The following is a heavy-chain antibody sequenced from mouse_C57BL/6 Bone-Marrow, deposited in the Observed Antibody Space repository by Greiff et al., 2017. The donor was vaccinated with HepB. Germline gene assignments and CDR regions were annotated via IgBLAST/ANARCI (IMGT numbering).Heavy chain of an antibody. CDR2: ISDGGSYT. CDR1: GFTFSSYA. Sequence: DVHLVESGGGLVKPGGSLKLSCAASGFTFSSYAMSWVRQTPEKRLEWVATISDGGSYTYYPDNVKGRFTISRDNAKNNLYLQMSHLKSEDTAMYYCARDGLGWYFDVWGTGTTVTVSS. V-gene: IGHV5-4*01. D-gene: IGHD4-1*01. CDR3: ARDGLGWYFDV. J-gene: IGHJ1*03.